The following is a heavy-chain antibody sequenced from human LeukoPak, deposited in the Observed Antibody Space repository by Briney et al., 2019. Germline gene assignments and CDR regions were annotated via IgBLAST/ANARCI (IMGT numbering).Heavy chain of an antibody. CDR3: AFGTYYYDSSGYQGAYYYGMDV. CDR2: ISAYNGNT. V-gene: IGHV1-18*01. D-gene: IGHD3-22*01. Sequence: ASVKVSCKASGYTFTSYGISWVRQAPGQGLEWMGWISAYNGNTNYAQKLQGRVTMTTDTSTSTAYMELRSLRSDDTAVYYCAFGTYYYDSSGYQGAYYYGMDVWGQGTTVTVSS. CDR1: GYTFTSYG. J-gene: IGHJ6*02.